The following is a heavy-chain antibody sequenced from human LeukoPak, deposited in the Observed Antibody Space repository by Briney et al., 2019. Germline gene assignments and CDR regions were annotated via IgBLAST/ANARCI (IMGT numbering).Heavy chain of an antibody. CDR2: MNPNSGNT. CDR1: GYTFTSYD. J-gene: IGHJ6*02. D-gene: IGHD2-2*01. V-gene: IGHV1-8*01. CDR3: ARFFCSSTSCVLDYYYGMDV. Sequence: ASVKVSCKASGYTFTSYDINWVRQAPGQGLEWMGWMNPNSGNTGYAQKFQGRVTMTRNTSISTAYMELSSLRSEDTAVYYCARFFCSSTSCVLDYYYGMDVWGQGTTVTVSS.